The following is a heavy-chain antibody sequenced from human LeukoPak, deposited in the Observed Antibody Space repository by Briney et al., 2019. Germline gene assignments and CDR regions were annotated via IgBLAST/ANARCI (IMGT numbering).Heavy chain of an antibody. V-gene: IGHV4-38-2*02. D-gene: IGHD3-22*01. J-gene: IGHJ5*02. CDR1: GYSISSGYY. CDR3: ARAARYYDSSPFDP. Sequence: SETLSLTCTVSGYSISSGYYWGWIRQPPGKGLEWIGSIYHSGSTYYNPSLKSRVTISVDTSKNQFSLKLSSVTAADTAVYYCARAARYYDSSPFDPWGQGTLVTVSS. CDR2: IYHSGST.